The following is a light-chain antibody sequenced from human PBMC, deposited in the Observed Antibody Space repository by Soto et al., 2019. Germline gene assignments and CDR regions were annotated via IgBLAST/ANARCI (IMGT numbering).Light chain of an antibody. CDR1: QSVLYSSNNKNY. CDR2: WAS. V-gene: IGKV4-1*01. CDR3: QQYYSTPIP. Sequence: VMTQAPDALSFSLGERATINCKSSQSVLYSSNNKNYLTWYQQKPGQPPKLLIYWASTRESGVPDRFSGSGSGTDFTLTISSLQAEDVAVYYCQQYYSTPIPFGQRTRL. J-gene: IGKJ5*01.